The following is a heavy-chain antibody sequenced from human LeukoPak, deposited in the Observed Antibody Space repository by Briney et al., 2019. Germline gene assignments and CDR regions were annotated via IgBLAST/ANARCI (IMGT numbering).Heavy chain of an antibody. D-gene: IGHD3-22*01. J-gene: IGHJ4*02. V-gene: IGHV1-18*04. CDR3: ARDQGIYYYDSSGMGVFDY. CDR1: GYTFTGYY. Sequence: GASVKVSCKASGYTFTGYYMHWVRQAPGQGLEWMGWINPNSGNTNYAQKLQGRVTMTTDTSTSTAYMELRSLRSDDTAVYYCARDQGIYYYDSSGMGVFDYWGQGTLVTVSS. CDR2: INPNSGNT.